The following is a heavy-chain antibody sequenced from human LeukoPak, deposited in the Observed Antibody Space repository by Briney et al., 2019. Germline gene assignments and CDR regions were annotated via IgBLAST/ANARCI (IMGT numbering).Heavy chain of an antibody. CDR3: ARGATVDYGRWNWDP. Sequence: HPGGSLRLSCAASGFSFKNYDIHWVRQASGKGLEWVSAIDSAGDTYYPGSVKGRFIISRENAKNSLYLQMTSLRVGDTAVYYCARGATVDYGRWNWDPWGRGTLVGVS. CDR2: IDSAGDT. V-gene: IGHV3-13*01. CDR1: GFSFKNYD. D-gene: IGHD4-17*01. J-gene: IGHJ2*01.